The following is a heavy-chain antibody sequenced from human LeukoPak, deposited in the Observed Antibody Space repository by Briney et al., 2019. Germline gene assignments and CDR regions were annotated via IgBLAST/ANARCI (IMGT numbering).Heavy chain of an antibody. CDR3: ARHQVGALRGGGAFDI. CDR1: GGSISSSSYY. J-gene: IGHJ3*02. V-gene: IGHV4-39*01. D-gene: IGHD1-26*01. Sequence: SETLSLTCTVSGGSISSSSYYWGWIRQPPGKGLEWIGSIYYTGSTYYNPSLKSRVTISVDTSKNQYSLKLTSVTAADTTVYYCARHQVGALRGGGAFDIWGQGTMVIVSS. CDR2: IYYTGST.